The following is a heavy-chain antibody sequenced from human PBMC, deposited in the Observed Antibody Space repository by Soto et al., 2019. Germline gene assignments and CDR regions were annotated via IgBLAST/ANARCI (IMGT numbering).Heavy chain of an antibody. CDR3: ARDRGRDGYNFDYYYYYCMDV. CDR2: ISSSSSYI. V-gene: IGHV3-21*01. CDR1: GFTFSSYS. J-gene: IGHJ6*02. Sequence: GGSLRLSCAASGFTFSSYSMNWVRQAPGKGLEWVSSISSSSSYIYYADSVKGRFTISRDNAKNSLYLQMNSLRAEDMAVYYCARDRGRDGYNFDYYYYYCMDVWGQGTTVTVSS. D-gene: IGHD5-12*01.